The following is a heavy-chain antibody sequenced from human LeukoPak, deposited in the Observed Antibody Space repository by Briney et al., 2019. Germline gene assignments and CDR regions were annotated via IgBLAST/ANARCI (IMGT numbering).Heavy chain of an antibody. V-gene: IGHV3-23*01. D-gene: IGHD3-22*01. J-gene: IGHJ4*02. CDR1: GFTFSSYA. CDR2: ISGSGGST. CDR3: ARSADSSGFPYY. Sequence: GGSLRLSCASSGFTFSSYAMSWVRQAPGKGLEFVSAISGSGGSTYYADSVKGRFTISRDNSKNTLYLQMNSLRAEDTAVYYCARSADSSGFPYYWGQGTLVTVSS.